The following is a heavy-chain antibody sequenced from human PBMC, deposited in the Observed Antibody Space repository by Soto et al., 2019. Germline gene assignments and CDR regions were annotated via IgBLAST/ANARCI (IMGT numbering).Heavy chain of an antibody. D-gene: IGHD2-15*01. CDR2: ISGSGGRT. Sequence: GGALGLSCAAAGFTFSSYAMTWVRQAPGKGVEWVSSISGSGGRTFYVDSVKGRFTISRDSSQNTLYLQMNSLRVEDSAIYSCATGPQRLPYSLHVCRPVTTV. V-gene: IGHV3-23*01. CDR3: ATGPQRLPYSLHV. CDR1: GFTFSSYA. J-gene: IGHJ6*01.